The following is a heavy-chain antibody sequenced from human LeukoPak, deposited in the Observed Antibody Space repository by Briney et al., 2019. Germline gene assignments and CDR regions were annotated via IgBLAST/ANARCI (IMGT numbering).Heavy chain of an antibody. D-gene: IGHD3-16*01. CDR1: GGSMSSYY. V-gene: IGHV4-59*08. Sequence: SETLSLTCTVSGGSMSSYYWSWIRQPPGKGLEWIGCIYYSGSTNYNPSLKSRVAISVDTSKNQFSLKLSSVTAADTAVYYCARHQGYSAITLPFDYWGQGTLVTVSS. J-gene: IGHJ4*02. CDR2: IYYSGST. CDR3: ARHQGYSAITLPFDY.